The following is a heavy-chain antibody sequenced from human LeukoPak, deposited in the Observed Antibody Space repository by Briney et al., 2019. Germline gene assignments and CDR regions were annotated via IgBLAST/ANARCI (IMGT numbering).Heavy chain of an antibody. CDR3: ARATVAGILVDY. Sequence: GASVKVSCKASGGTFSSYAISWVRQAPGQGLEWMGRIIPILGIANYAQKFQGRVTITADKSTSTAYMELSSLRSEDTAVYYCARATVAGILVDYWGQGTLVTVSS. V-gene: IGHV1-69*04. CDR2: IIPILGIA. CDR1: GGTFSSYA. J-gene: IGHJ4*02. D-gene: IGHD6-19*01.